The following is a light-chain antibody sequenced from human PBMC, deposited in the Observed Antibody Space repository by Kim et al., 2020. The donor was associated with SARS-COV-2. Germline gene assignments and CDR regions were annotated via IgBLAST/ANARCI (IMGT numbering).Light chain of an antibody. CDR1: SSNIGSNY. CDR3: AAWDDSLSGWV. V-gene: IGLV1-47*01. Sequence: ELTQPPSASGTPGQRVTISCSGSSSNIGSNYVYWYQQLPGTAPKLLIYRNNQRPPGVPDRFSGSKSGTSGSLAISGLRSEDEADYYCAAWDDSLSGWVFGGGTQLTVL. J-gene: IGLJ3*02. CDR2: RNN.